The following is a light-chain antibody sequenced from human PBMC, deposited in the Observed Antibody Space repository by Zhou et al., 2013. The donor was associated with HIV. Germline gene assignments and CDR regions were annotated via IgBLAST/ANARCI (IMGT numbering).Light chain of an antibody. Sequence: DIQLTQSPSFLSASVGDRVTITCRASQGISSYLAWYQQKPGKAPKFLIYAASTLQSGVPSRFSGSGSGTEFTLTISSLQPENFASHYCQQLNSYPPPGLTFGGGTKVEIK. J-gene: IGKJ4*01. V-gene: IGKV1-9*01. CDR2: AAS. CDR1: QGISSY. CDR3: QQLNSYPPPGLT.